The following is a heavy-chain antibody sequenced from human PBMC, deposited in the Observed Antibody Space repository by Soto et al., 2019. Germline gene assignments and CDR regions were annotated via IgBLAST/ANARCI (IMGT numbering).Heavy chain of an antibody. V-gene: IGHV3-23*01. CDR2: ISGSGGST. CDR1: GFTFSSYA. CDR3: AKDEGYCSGGSCYFDY. D-gene: IGHD2-15*01. Sequence: GGSLRLSCAASGFTFSSYAMSWVRQAPGKGLEWVSAISGSGGSTYYADSVKGRFTISRDNSKNTLYLQMNSLRAEDTAVYYWAKDEGYCSGGSCYFDYWGQGTLVTVSS. J-gene: IGHJ4*02.